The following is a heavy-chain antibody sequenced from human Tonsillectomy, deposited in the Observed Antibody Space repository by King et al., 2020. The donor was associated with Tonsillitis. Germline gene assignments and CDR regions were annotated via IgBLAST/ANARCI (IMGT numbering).Heavy chain of an antibody. D-gene: IGHD2-2*01. Sequence: VQLVESGGGLVKPGGSLRLSCAASGFTFSSYSMNWVRQAPGEGLEWVSCISSSGSYIYYADSVLGRFTISRDNAKNSLYLQMNSLGAEDTAAYYCARGGYCSSTSYHAFDYWGHGILVTVSS. CDR1: GFTFSSYS. CDR3: ARGGYCSSTSYHAFDY. CDR2: ISSSGSYI. V-gene: IGHV3-21*01. J-gene: IGHJ4*01.